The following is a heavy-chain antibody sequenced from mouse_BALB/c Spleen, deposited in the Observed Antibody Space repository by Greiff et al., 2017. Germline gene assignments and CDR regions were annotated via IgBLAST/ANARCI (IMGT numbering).Heavy chain of an antibody. V-gene: IGHV5-4*02. J-gene: IGHJ4*01. D-gene: IGHD1-1*01. Sequence: EVMLVESGGGLVKPGGSLKLSCAASGFTFSDYYMYWVRQTPEKRLEWVATISDGGSYTYYPDSVKGRFTISRDNAKNNLYLQMSSLKSEDTAMYYCARDGDYGSSYAMDYWGQGTSVTVSS. CDR3: ARDGDYGSSYAMDY. CDR2: ISDGGSYT. CDR1: GFTFSDYY.